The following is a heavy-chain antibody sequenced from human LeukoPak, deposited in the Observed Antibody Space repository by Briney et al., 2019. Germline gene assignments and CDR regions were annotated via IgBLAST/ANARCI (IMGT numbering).Heavy chain of an antibody. Sequence: PLETLSLTCTVSGGSISSSSCYWGWIRQPPGKGLEWIGSIYYSGSTYYNPSLKSRVTISVDTSKNQFSLKLSSMTAADTAVYYCARHWNRGSRDYWGQRTLVTVSS. CDR1: GGSISSSSCY. J-gene: IGHJ4*02. CDR3: ARHWNRGSRDY. D-gene: IGHD1-26*01. CDR2: IYYSGST. V-gene: IGHV4-39*01.